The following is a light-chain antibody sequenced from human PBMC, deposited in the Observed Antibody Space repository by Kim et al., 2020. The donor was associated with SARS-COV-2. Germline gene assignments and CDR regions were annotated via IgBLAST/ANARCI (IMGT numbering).Light chain of an antibody. J-gene: IGLJ3*02. CDR3: NSRDSSGNHLLWV. Sequence: SSELTQDPAVSVALGQTVRITCQGDSLRSYYASWYQQKPGQAPVLVIYGKNNRPSGIPDRFSGSSSGNTASLTITGAQAEDEADYYCNSRDSSGNHLLWVLGGGTQLTVL. CDR2: GKN. V-gene: IGLV3-19*01. CDR1: SLRSYY.